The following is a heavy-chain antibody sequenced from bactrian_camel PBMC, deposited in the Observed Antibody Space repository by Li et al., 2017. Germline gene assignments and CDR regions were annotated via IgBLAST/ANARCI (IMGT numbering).Heavy chain of an antibody. Sequence: HVQLVESGGGSVQAGGSLRLSCAASGYGHITKCMGWFRQAPGKEPEGVAAVYTGGPTIYYADSVKGRFTISVDNAKNTLYLQMDRLKPEDTAMYYCAAPPGRPVDCFGTIRALDAQLLYERTNGGQGTQVTVS. CDR1: GYGHITKC. CDR2: VYTGGPTI. J-gene: IGHJ4*01. CDR3: AAPPGRPVDCFGTIRALDAQLLYERTN. V-gene: IGHV3S54*01. D-gene: IGHD2*01.